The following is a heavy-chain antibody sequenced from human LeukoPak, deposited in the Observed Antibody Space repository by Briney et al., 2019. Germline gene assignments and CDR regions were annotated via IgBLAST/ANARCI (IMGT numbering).Heavy chain of an antibody. V-gene: IGHV4-4*02. D-gene: IGHD6-13*01. CDR3: ARDPVAAAGTAFDY. J-gene: IGHJ4*02. CDR1: DGSITSSHW. Sequence: SGTLSLTCVVSDGSITSSHWWSWVRQPPGKGLEWIAEIYYNGNINYNPSLRSRVIMSLDKSKSQFSLTLTSVTAADTAVYYCARDPVAAAGTAFDYWGQGILVTVSS. CDR2: IYYNGNI.